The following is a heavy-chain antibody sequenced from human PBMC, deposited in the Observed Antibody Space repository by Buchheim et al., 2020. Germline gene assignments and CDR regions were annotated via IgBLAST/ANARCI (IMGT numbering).Heavy chain of an antibody. Sequence: EVQLLESGGGLVQPGGSLGLSCAASGFAFNSYAMAWVRQAPGKGLVWVSSISGRDGSTYYADSVKGRFTISRDKSKNTLYLQMNSLRAEDTAIYYCAKVEGGGSLYWGQGTL. CDR3: AKVEGGGSLY. D-gene: IGHD2-15*01. J-gene: IGHJ4*02. CDR2: ISGRDGST. CDR1: GFAFNSYA. V-gene: IGHV3-23*01.